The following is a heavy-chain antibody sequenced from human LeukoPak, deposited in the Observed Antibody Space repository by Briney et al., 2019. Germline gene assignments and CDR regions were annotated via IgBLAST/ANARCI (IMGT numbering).Heavy chain of an antibody. CDR1: GFTFSSYA. CDR2: ISYDGSNK. V-gene: IGHV3-30-3*01. J-gene: IGHJ4*02. Sequence: GGSLRLSCAASGFTFSSYAMHWVRQAPGKGLGWVAVISYDGSNKYYADSVKGRFTISRDNSKNTLYLQRNSLRAEDAALCYCVAGPSPSDYWGQGTLVTVSS. CDR3: VAGPSPSDY.